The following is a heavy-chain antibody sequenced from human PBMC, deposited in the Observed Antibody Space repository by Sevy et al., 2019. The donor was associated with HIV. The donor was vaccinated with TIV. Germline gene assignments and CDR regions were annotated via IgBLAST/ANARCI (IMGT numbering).Heavy chain of an antibody. D-gene: IGHD5-12*01. CDR3: ARVGMVATAYFDY. CDR2: INHSGST. V-gene: IGHV4-34*01. Sequence: SETLSLTCAVYGGSFSGYYWSWIRQPPGKGLEWIGEINHSGSTNYNPSLKSRVTMSVDTSKNQFSLKLSSVTAADTAVYYCARVGMVATAYFDYWGQGTLVTVSS. CDR1: GGSFSGYY. J-gene: IGHJ4*02.